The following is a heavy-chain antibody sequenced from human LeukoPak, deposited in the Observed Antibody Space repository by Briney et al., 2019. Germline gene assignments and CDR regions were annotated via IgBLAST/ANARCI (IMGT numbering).Heavy chain of an antibody. CDR3: ARDPYSFGAFDI. V-gene: IGHV3-30-3*01. Sequence: GGSLRLSCAASGFTFSSYAMHWVRQAPGKGLEWVAVISYDGSNKYYADSVKGRFTTSRDNSKNTLYLQMNSLRAEDTAVYYCARDPYSFGAFDIWGQGTMVTVSS. CDR2: ISYDGSNK. J-gene: IGHJ3*02. CDR1: GFTFSSYA. D-gene: IGHD2-21*01.